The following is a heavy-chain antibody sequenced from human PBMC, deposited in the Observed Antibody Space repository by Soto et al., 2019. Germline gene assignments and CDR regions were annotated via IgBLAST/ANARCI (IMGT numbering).Heavy chain of an antibody. CDR2: ISYDGRNK. J-gene: IGHJ6*02. V-gene: IGHV3-30*18. Sequence: PGGSLRLSCAASGFTFSSYGMHWVRQAPGKGLEWVAVISYDGRNKYYADSVKGRFTISRDNSKNTLYLQMSSLGAEDTAVYYCVKDGSSGWPYYYGLDVWGQGTTVTVS. CDR1: GFTFSSYG. CDR3: VKDGSSGWPYYYGLDV. D-gene: IGHD6-19*01.